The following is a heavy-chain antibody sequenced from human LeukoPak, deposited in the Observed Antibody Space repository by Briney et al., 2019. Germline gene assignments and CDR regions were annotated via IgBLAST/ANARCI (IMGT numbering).Heavy chain of an antibody. CDR2: IYYSGST. CDR1: GGSISSYY. Sequence: SETLSLTCTVSGGSISSYYWSWIRQPPGKGLEWIGYIYYSGSTNYNPSLKSRVTISVDTSKNQFSLKLSSVTAADTAVYYCARETVTMIRSSAFDIWGQGTMVTVSS. V-gene: IGHV4-59*01. J-gene: IGHJ3*02. D-gene: IGHD3-22*01. CDR3: ARETVTMIRSSAFDI.